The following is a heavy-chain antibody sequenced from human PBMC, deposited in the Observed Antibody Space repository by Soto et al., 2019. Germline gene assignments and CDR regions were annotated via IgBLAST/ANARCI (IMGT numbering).Heavy chain of an antibody. V-gene: IGHV4-30-4*01. CDR3: AREKPWEGYNAFDI. D-gene: IGHD6-13*01. Sequence: PSETLSLTCTVSGGSISSGDYYWSWIRQPPGKGLEWIGYIYYSGSTYYNPSLKSRVTISVDTSKNQFSLKLSSVTAADTAVYYCAREKPWEGYNAFDIWGQGTMVTVSS. CDR2: IYYSGST. J-gene: IGHJ3*02. CDR1: GGSISSGDYY.